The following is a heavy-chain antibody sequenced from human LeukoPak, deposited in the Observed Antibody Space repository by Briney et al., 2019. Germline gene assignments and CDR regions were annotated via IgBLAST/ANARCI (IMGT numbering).Heavy chain of an antibody. CDR2: IYYSGST. CDR3: ARVSYYYDSSGYLYTPTFDY. J-gene: IGHJ4*02. V-gene: IGHV4-31*03. CDR1: GGPISSGGYY. Sequence: PSQTLSLTCTVSGGPISSGGYYWSWIRQHPGKGLEWVGYIYYSGSTYYNPSLKSRVTISVDTSKNQFSLKLSSVTAADTAVYYCARVSYYYDSSGYLYTPTFDYWGQGTLVTVSS. D-gene: IGHD3-22*01.